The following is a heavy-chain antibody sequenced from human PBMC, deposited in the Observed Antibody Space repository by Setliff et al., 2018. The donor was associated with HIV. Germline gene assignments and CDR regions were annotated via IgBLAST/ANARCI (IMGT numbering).Heavy chain of an antibody. V-gene: IGHV2-5*02. Sequence: SGPTLVNPTQTLTLTCDFSGFSLATDGVAVGWIRQPPGKGPEWLALIYWDGDKRYNPSLKDRLTMTTDTSTNTAYLELRGLRSDDTAIYYCAREHGTSWPYFDFWGQGTLVTVSS. CDR2: IYWDGDK. D-gene: IGHD2-21*01. CDR3: AREHGTSWPYFDF. J-gene: IGHJ4*02. CDR1: GFSLATDGVA.